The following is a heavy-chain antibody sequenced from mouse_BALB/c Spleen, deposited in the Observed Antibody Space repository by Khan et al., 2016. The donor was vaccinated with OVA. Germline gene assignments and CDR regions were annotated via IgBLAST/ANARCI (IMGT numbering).Heavy chain of an antibody. CDR2: ISYSGST. J-gene: IGHJ2*01. Sequence: VQLKESGPGLVKPSQSLSLTCTVTGYSITSGYGWNWIRQFPGNNLEWMGYISYSGSTNYNPSLKSRISITRDTSKNQFFLQLNSVTTEDTATYYWARTARIKYWGQGTTLTVSS. V-gene: IGHV3-2*02. D-gene: IGHD1-2*01. CDR1: GYSITSGYG. CDR3: ARTARIKY.